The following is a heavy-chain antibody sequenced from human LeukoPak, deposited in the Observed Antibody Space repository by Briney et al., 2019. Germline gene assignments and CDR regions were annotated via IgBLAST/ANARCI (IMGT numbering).Heavy chain of an antibody. D-gene: IGHD2-15*01. Sequence: SETLSLTCTVSGGSISSSSYYWGWIRQPPGKGLEWVGSIYYSGSTYYNPSLKSRVTISVDTSKNQFSLKLSSVTAADTAVYYCASAEPRYCSGGSCYSVSGYYYYGMDVWGQGTTVTVSS. CDR1: GGSISSSSYY. V-gene: IGHV4-39*01. CDR2: IYYSGST. J-gene: IGHJ6*02. CDR3: ASAEPRYCSGGSCYSVSGYYYYGMDV.